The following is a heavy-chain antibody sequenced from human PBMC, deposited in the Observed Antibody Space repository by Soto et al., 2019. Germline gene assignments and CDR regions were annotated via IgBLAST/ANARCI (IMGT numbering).Heavy chain of an antibody. CDR2: IIPIFGTA. V-gene: IGHV1-69*13. D-gene: IGHD6-6*01. J-gene: IGHJ6*02. CDR1: GGTFSSYA. Sequence: SVKVSCKASGGTFSSYAISWVRQAPGQGLEWMGGIIPIFGTANYAQKFQGRVTITADESKSTAYMELSSLRSEETAVYYCARGPSSSSGFGYYYYGMDVWGQGTTVTVSS. CDR3: ARGPSSSSGFGYYYYGMDV.